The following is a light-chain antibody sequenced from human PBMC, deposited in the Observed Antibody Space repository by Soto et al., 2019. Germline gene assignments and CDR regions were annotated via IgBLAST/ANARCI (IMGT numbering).Light chain of an antibody. CDR2: KAS. CDR1: QSISIC. CDR3: QQHSTHTPGE. V-gene: IGKV1-5*03. J-gene: IGKJ4*02. Sequence: DITVTMSPATLSPSEGDRVTIPCRVSQSISICLAWYQQKPGKAPKILIYKASSLESGVPSRFSGSGSGTECTLASSCRKDCSFATYCCQQHSTHTPGEFRGGTKVDIK.